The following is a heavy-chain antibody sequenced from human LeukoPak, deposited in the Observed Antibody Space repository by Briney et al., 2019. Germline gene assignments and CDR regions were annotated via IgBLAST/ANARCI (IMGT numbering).Heavy chain of an antibody. CDR1: GGSISSNFYY. CDR3: ARAPIRYFDWLLDY. Sequence: PSETLSLTCTVSGGSISSNFYYYGWIRQPPGKGLEWIGEINHSGSTNYNPSLKSRVTISVDTSKNQFSLKLSSVTAADTAVYYCARAPIRYFDWLLDYWGQGTLVTVSS. D-gene: IGHD3-9*01. V-gene: IGHV4-39*07. J-gene: IGHJ4*02. CDR2: INHSGST.